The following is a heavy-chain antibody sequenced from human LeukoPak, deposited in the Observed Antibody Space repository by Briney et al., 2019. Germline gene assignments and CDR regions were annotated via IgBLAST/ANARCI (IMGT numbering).Heavy chain of an antibody. D-gene: IGHD3-3*01. V-gene: IGHV1-18*01. CDR1: GYTFTSYG. CDR3: ARDKMRTITIFGGRWFDP. CDR2: ISAYNGNT. Sequence: ASVTVSCKASGYTFTSYGISWVRQAPGQGIEWMGWISAYNGNTNYAQKLQGRVTMTTDTSTSTAYMELRSLRSDDTAVYYCARDKMRTITIFGGRWFDPWGQGTLVTVSS. J-gene: IGHJ5*02.